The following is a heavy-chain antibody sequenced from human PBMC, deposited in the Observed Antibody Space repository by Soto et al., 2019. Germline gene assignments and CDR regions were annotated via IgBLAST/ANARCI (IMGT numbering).Heavy chain of an antibody. CDR3: AKAYYGSGSTYFDY. D-gene: IGHD3-10*01. V-gene: IGHV3-74*01. Sequence: GGSLRLSCVASGFTFSSYWMHWVRRTPGQGLVWVSHTDSDGSFTTYADSVKGRFTISRDNAKNSQYLLMNSLRVEDTAVYYCAKAYYGSGSTYFDYWGQGTLVTVSS. CDR1: GFTFSSYW. J-gene: IGHJ4*02. CDR2: TDSDGSFT.